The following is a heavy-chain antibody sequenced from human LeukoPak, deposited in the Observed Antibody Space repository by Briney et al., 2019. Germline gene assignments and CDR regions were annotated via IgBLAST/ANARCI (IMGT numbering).Heavy chain of an antibody. CDR3: AKDREMASVGYFDY. V-gene: IGHV3-30*18. CDR1: GFTLSSYG. Sequence: GGSLRLSCAASGFTLSSYGMHWVRQAPGKGLEWVAVISYDGSNKYYADSVKGRFTISRDNSKNTLYLQMNSLRAEDTAVYYCAKDREMASVGYFDYWGQGTLVTVSS. J-gene: IGHJ4*02. CDR2: ISYDGSNK. D-gene: IGHD5-24*01.